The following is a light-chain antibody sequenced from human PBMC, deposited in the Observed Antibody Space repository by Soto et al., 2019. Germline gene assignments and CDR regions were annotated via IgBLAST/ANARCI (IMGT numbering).Light chain of an antibody. CDR2: DAS. V-gene: IGKV1-5*01. J-gene: IGKJ2*01. CDR3: QQYNIYSPYT. CDR1: QSISSW. Sequence: DIQMTQSPSTLSASVGDRVTITCRASQSISSWLAWYQQKPGKAPKLLIYDASSLESGVPSRFSGSGSGTDFTLYISSLQPDDFAPYYCQQYNIYSPYTFGQGTKLEIK.